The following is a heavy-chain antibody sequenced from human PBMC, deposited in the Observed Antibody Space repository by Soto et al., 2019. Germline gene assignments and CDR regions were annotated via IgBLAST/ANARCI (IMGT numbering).Heavy chain of an antibody. CDR1: GYSFTSYW. D-gene: IGHD5-12*01. CDR3: SSASGGYDYHYYFHY. V-gene: IGHV5-51*01. J-gene: IGHJ4*02. CDR2: IYPGDSDT. Sequence: PGESLKISCKGSGYSFTSYWIGWVRQMPGKGLEWMGIIYPGDSDTRYSPSFQGQVTISADKSISTAYLQGSSLKGSDTAMYYCSSASGGYDYHYYFHYSGPGPLVSLSS.